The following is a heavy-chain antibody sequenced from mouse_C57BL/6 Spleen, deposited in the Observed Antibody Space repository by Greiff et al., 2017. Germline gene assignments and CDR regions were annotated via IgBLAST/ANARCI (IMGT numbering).Heavy chain of an antibody. CDR1: GFTFSSYA. CDR3: ARGGITRGYFDY. CDR2: ISDGGSYT. D-gene: IGHD2-4*01. Sequence: EVKLMESGGGLVKPGGSLKLSCAASGFTFSSYAMSWVRQTPEKRLEWVATISDGGSYTYYPDNVKGRFTISRDNAKNNLYLQMSHLKSEDTAMYYCARGGITRGYFDYWGQGTTLTVSS. J-gene: IGHJ2*01. V-gene: IGHV5-4*03.